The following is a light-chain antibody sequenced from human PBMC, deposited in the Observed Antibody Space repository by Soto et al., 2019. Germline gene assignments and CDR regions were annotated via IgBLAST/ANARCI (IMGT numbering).Light chain of an antibody. CDR3: HHLNGYPRT. CDR1: RAIDTY. Sequence: DIQLTQSPSFLSASVGDRVTITCRASRAIDTYLAWYQQKPGKAPKLLIYAASTLQSGVPSSFSGSGSGTEFSLTISSLQPEDFATYYCHHLNGYPRTFGQGTKVEIK. V-gene: IGKV1-9*01. CDR2: AAS. J-gene: IGKJ1*01.